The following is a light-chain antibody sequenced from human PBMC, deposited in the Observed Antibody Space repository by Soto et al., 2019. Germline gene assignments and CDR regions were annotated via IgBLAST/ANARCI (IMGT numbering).Light chain of an antibody. CDR3: HQYNNWPIT. Sequence: EIVMTQSPATLSVSPGERATLSCRARQSVSTNLAWYQQKPGQAPRLLIYDASTRATGLPARFSGSGSGTEFTLTISSLQSEDFGVYYCHQYNNWPITFGQGTRLEI. CDR1: QSVSTN. J-gene: IGKJ5*01. CDR2: DAS. V-gene: IGKV3-15*01.